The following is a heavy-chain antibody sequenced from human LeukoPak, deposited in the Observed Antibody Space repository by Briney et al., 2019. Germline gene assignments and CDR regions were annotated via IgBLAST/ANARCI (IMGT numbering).Heavy chain of an antibody. CDR2: ISSSGSTI. CDR3: ARGGPTYYDYVWGSYRYDWFDP. D-gene: IGHD3-16*02. J-gene: IGHJ5*02. CDR1: GFTFSDYY. Sequence: GGSLRPSCAASGFTFSDYYMSWIRQAPGKGLEWVSYISSSGSTIYYADSVKGRFTISRDNAKNSLYLQMNSLRAEDTAVYYCARGGPTYYDYVWGSYRYDWFDPWGQGTLVTVSS. V-gene: IGHV3-11*01.